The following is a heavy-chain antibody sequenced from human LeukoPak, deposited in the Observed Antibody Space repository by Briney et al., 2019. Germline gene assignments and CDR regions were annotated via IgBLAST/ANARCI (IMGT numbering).Heavy chain of an antibody. V-gene: IGHV3-30*03. CDR3: VRWDHGDYGNY. Sequence: GRSLRLSCAASGFTFSSYGMHWVRQAPGKGLEWVAVISYDGSNKYYADSVKGRFTISRDNSKNTLYLQMNSLRAEDTAVYYCVRWDHGDYGNYWGQGILVTVSS. D-gene: IGHD4-17*01. CDR1: GFTFSSYG. J-gene: IGHJ4*02. CDR2: ISYDGSNK.